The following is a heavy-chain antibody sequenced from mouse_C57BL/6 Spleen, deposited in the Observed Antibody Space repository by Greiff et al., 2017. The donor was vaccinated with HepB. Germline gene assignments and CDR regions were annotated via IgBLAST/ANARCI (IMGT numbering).Heavy chain of an antibody. CDR2: IYPGDGDT. V-gene: IGHV1-82*01. CDR3: ASYYSNYDLFAY. D-gene: IGHD2-5*01. Sequence: QVQLQQSGPELVKPGASVKISCKASGYAFSSSWMNWVKQRPGKGLEWIGRIYPGDGDTNYNGKFKGKATLTADKSSSTAYMKLSSLTSEDSAFYFCASYYSNYDLFAYWGQGTLVTVSA. J-gene: IGHJ3*01. CDR1: GYAFSSSW.